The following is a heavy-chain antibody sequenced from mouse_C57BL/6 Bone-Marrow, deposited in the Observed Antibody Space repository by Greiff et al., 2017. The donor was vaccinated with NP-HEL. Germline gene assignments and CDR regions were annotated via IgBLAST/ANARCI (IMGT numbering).Heavy chain of an antibody. CDR1: GFNIKDDY. J-gene: IGHJ4*01. CDR2: IDPENGDT. V-gene: IGHV14-4*01. CDR3: IYGSSYDYYAMDY. Sequence: VQLQHSGAELVRPGASVKLSCTASGFNIKDDYMHWVKQRPEQGLEWIGWIDPENGDTEYASKFQGKATITADTSSNTAYLQLSSLTSEDTAVYYCIYGSSYDYYAMDYWGQGTSVTVSS. D-gene: IGHD1-1*01.